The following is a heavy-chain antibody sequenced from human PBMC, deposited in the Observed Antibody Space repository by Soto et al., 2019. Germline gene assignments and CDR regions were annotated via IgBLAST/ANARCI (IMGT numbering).Heavy chain of an antibody. Sequence: QVQLQESGPGLVKPSQTLSLTCTVSGGSISSGDYYWSWIRQPPGKGLAWIGYIYYSGSTYYNPSLKSRVTISVDTSKNQFSLKLSSVTAADTAVYYCASLLVPAAITAYYYGMDVWGQGTTVTVSS. CDR2: IYYSGST. V-gene: IGHV4-30-4*01. D-gene: IGHD2-2*01. CDR3: ASLLVPAAITAYYYGMDV. J-gene: IGHJ6*02. CDR1: GGSISSGDYY.